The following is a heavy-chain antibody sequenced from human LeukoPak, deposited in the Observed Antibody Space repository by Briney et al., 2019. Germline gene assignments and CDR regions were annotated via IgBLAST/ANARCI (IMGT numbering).Heavy chain of an antibody. CDR2: INPNSGGT. D-gene: IGHD1-26*01. J-gene: IGHJ4*02. V-gene: IGHV1-2*02. CDR1: GYTFTDYY. CDR3: AREGSTGRPGGY. Sequence: ASVKVSCKASGYTFTDYYIHWVRQAPGQGLEWMGWINPNSGGTNYAQKFQGGVTMTRDTSINTAYMELNTLRSDDTAVYYCAREGSTGRPGGYWGQGTQVTVSS.